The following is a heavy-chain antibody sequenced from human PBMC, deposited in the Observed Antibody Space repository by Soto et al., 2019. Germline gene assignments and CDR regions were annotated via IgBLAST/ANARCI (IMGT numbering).Heavy chain of an antibody. CDR2: IWFDGSSK. Sequence: VGSLRLSCAASGFNFGDSGMHWFRQAPGKGLEWVAVIWFDGSSKYYADSVQGRFTISRDNFNKTLYLHMSSLRVEDTAVYFCARDCVVRGSGPTYFDYWGQGTLVTVSS. CDR3: ARDCVVRGSGPTYFDY. J-gene: IGHJ4*01. D-gene: IGHD3-10*01. V-gene: IGHV3-33*01. CDR1: GFNFGDSG.